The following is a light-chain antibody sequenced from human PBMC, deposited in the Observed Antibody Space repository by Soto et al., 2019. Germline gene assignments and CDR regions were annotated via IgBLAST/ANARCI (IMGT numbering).Light chain of an antibody. V-gene: IGLV1-40*01. CDR3: RSYDSSLSGAV. Sequence: QSVLTQPPSVSGAPGQRVTISCTGSSSNIGAGYDVHWYQQLPGTAPKLLIYGNSNRPSGVPDRFSGSKSGTSASLAITGLQAEDEADYYCRSYDSSLSGAVFGGGTQLT. CDR2: GNS. J-gene: IGLJ7*01. CDR1: SSNIGAGYD.